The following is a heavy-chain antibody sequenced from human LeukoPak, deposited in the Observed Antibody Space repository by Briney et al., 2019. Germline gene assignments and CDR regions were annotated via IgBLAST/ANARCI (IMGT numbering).Heavy chain of an antibody. Sequence: GGSLRLSCAASGFTFSSYAMSWVRQAPGKGLEWVSAISGNGGSTYYADSVKGRFTISRDNSKNTLYLQMNSLRAEDTAVYYCAKAGITMIVVVSKYFQHWGQGTLVTVSS. D-gene: IGHD3-22*01. CDR2: ISGNGGST. V-gene: IGHV3-23*01. CDR1: GFTFSSYA. CDR3: AKAGITMIVVVSKYFQH. J-gene: IGHJ1*01.